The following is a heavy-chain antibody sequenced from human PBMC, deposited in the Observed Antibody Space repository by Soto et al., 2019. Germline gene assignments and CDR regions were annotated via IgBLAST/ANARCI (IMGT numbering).Heavy chain of an antibody. CDR2: ISVSGGST. D-gene: IGHD4-4*01. V-gene: IGHV3-23*01. J-gene: IGHJ6*02. Sequence: XGSLRISLAASGFTLSSYSMSWVRQAPGKGLDWVSAISVSGGSTYYADSVKGRFTISRDNSKNTLYLQMNSLRAEDTAVYYCAKAQHSNGYYYYYGMDVWGQGTTVTVSS. CDR3: AKAQHSNGYYYYYGMDV. CDR1: GFTLSSYS.